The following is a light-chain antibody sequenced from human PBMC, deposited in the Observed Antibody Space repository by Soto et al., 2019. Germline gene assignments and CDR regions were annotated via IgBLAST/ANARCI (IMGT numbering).Light chain of an antibody. CDR3: QQSASLPIT. CDR2: TGS. V-gene: IGKV1-12*01. J-gene: IGKJ5*01. CDR1: QGIKNW. Sequence: DIQMTQSRSYVSGSVGDRFTITGLASQGIKNWLAWYQQKPGKAPNLLIYTGSSLQSGVPSRFSGSGSGTDCTLTLNSLQPEDFATGYCQQSASLPITVGQGTRLEIK.